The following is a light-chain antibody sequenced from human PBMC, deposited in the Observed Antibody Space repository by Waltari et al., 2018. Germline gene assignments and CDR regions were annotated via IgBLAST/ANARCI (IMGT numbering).Light chain of an antibody. CDR3: QQYNYWRT. CDR2: GAS. Sequence: EIVMTQSPDALSVSPGESATLSCRASESVGSALAWYQPRPGQPPRLLIYGASTRATGIPARFSGSGSGTEFTLTISSLQSEDFAVYYCQQYNYWRTFGQGTKVEIK. J-gene: IGKJ1*01. V-gene: IGKV3-15*01. CDR1: ESVGSA.